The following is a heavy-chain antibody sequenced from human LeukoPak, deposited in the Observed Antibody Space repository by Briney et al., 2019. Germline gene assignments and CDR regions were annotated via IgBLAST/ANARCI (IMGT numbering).Heavy chain of an antibody. D-gene: IGHD3-10*01. CDR3: ARDVGGPGNALLWFGELPSRFDP. V-gene: IGHV1-2*02. CDR1: GYTFTGYY. J-gene: IGHJ5*02. CDR2: INPNSGGT. Sequence: ASVKVSCKASGYTFTGYYMHWVRQAPGQGLEWMGWINPNSGGTNYAQKFQGGVTMTRDTSISTAYMELSRLRSDDTAVYYCARDVGGPGNALLWFGELPSRFDPWGQGTLVTVSS.